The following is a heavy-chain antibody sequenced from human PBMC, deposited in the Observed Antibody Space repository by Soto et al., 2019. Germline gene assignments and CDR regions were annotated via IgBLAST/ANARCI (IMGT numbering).Heavy chain of an antibody. D-gene: IGHD5-18*01. J-gene: IGHJ4*02. CDR1: GFTVSSNY. CDR3: ARHFYSYGYDY. V-gene: IGHV3-66*04. Sequence: EVQLVESGGGLVQPGGSLRLSCAASGFTVSSNYMSWVRQAPGKGLEWVSVIYIDGSTYHADSVKGRFTISRDYSKNTLYLQMNSLRAGDTAVYYCARHFYSYGYDYWGQGTLVTVSS. CDR2: IYIDGST.